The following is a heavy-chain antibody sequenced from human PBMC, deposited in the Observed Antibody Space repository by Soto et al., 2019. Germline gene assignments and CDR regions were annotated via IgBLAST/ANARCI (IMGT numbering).Heavy chain of an antibody. V-gene: IGHV3-48*03. CDR1: GGSFSSYY. CDR3: WGSEINKGLVHDAFDI. CDR2: INVSGNII. J-gene: IGHJ3*02. Sequence: AGSLTLTCTVSGGSFSSYYCSWVRQAPGKGLEWISYINVSGNIIKYAYSVNGLSTSSREYDNKSLLRQTSNPTADATVYYCWGSEINKGLVHDAFDIWGQGTLVTVSS. D-gene: IGHD2-2*01.